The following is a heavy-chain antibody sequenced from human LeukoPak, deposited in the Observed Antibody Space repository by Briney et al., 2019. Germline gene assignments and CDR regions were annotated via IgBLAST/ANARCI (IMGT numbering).Heavy chain of an antibody. CDR1: GFTFSSYA. V-gene: IGHV3-30*04. CDR2: ISYDGSNK. D-gene: IGHD2-15*01. CDR3: ASLAGYRCSGGSCYSLDY. J-gene: IGHJ4*02. Sequence: GGSLRLSCAASGFTFSSYAMHWVRQAPGKGLEWAAVISYDGSNKYYAHSVKGRFTISRDNSKNTLYLQMNSLRAEDTAVYYCASLAGYRCSGGSCYSLDYWGQGTLVTVSS.